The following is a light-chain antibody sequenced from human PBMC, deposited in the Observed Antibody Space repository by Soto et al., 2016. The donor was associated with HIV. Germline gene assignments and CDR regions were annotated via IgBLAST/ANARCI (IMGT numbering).Light chain of an antibody. CDR2: QDY. CDR3: QAWDSSTDWV. J-gene: IGLJ3*02. Sequence: SYELTQPPSVSVSPGQTASITCSGDKLGDKYACWYQQKPGQSPVLVIHQDYKRPSGTPERFSGSNSGNTATLTISGTQAMDEADYYCQAWDSSTDWVFGGGPRLTVL. V-gene: IGLV3-1*01. CDR1: KLGDKY.